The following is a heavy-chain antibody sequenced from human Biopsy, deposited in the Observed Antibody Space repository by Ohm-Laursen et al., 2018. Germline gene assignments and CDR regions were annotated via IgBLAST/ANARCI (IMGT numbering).Heavy chain of an antibody. D-gene: IGHD6-19*01. CDR1: GYSFTSYY. Sequence: ASVKVSCKASGYSFTSYYMHWVRQAPGQGLEWMGMINPSGSTTSYLQIFQGRGTMTRDTSKSTVYMELSSLRSADTAVYFCARNTGWYGDLYYFDYWGQGTLVTVSS. CDR2: INPSGSTT. V-gene: IGHV1-46*01. CDR3: ARNTGWYGDLYYFDY. J-gene: IGHJ4*02.